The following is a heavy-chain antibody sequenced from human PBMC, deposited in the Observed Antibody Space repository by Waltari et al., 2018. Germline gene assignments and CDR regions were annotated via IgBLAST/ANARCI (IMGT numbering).Heavy chain of an antibody. CDR3: ARESPHCSSTSCYDMGAMDV. Sequence: QVQLQESGPGLVKPSETLSLTCTVSGGSIRSYYWSWIRQPPGQGREWIGYIYYSGSTNYNPSLKSRVTISVDTSKNQFSLKLSSVTAADTAVYYCARESPHCSSTSCYDMGAMDVWGQGTTVTVSS. CDR2: IYYSGST. J-gene: IGHJ6*02. V-gene: IGHV4-59*01. D-gene: IGHD2-2*01. CDR1: GGSIRSYY.